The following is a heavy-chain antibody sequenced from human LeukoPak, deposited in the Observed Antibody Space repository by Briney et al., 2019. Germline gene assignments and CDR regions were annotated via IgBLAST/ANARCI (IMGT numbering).Heavy chain of an antibody. Sequence: QTGGSLRLSCAASGFTVSSNYMSWVRQAPGKGLEWVSVIYSGGSTYYADSVKGRFTISRDNSKNTLYLQMNSLRAEDTAVYYCARVNVDTAMNFDYWGQGTLVTVSS. CDR3: ARVNVDTAMNFDY. CDR1: GFTVSSNY. J-gene: IGHJ4*02. V-gene: IGHV3-53*01. D-gene: IGHD5-18*01. CDR2: IYSGGST.